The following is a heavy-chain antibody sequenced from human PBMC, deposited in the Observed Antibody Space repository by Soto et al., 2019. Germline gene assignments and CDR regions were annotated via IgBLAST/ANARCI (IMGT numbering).Heavy chain of an antibody. CDR2: ISYDGSNK. D-gene: IGHD2-2*01. J-gene: IGHJ6*02. CDR3: AKAVGYCSSTICRDYYFYCGMDV. Sequence: GGSLRLSCAASGFTFSNYGMHWVRQAPGKGLEWVAVISYDGSNKYYADSVKGRFTISRDNSKNTLYLQMNSLRAEDTAVYYCAKAVGYCSSTICRDYYFYCGMDVWGQGTTVTVSS. CDR1: GFTFSNYG. V-gene: IGHV3-30*18.